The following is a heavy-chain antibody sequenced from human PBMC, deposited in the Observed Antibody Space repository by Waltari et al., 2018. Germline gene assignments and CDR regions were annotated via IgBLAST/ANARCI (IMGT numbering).Heavy chain of an antibody. CDR1: GFTFSSFA. J-gene: IGHJ3*02. V-gene: IGHV3-23*01. CDR3: AKDRKWLRSHLGDAFDI. Sequence: EVQLLESGGGLVQPGGSLSLSCAASGFTFSSFAMSWVRQAPGKGLEWVSAISGSGGSTYYADSVKGRFTISRDNSKNTLYLQMNSLRAEDTAVYYCAKDRKWLRSHLGDAFDIWGQGTMVTVSS. D-gene: IGHD5-12*01. CDR2: ISGSGGST.